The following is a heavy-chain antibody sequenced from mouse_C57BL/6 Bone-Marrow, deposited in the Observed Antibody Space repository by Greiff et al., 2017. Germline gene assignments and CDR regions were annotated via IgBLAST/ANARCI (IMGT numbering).Heavy chain of an antibody. D-gene: IGHD3-3*01. J-gene: IGHJ4*01. CDR2: IHPNSGST. CDR3: ARAGTNYAIDY. V-gene: IGHV1-64*01. CDR1: GYTFTSYW. Sequence: VQLQQPGAELVKPGASVKLSCKASGYTFTSYWMHWVKQRPGQGLEWIGMIHPNSGSTNYNEKFKSKATLTVDKSSSTAYMMLSSLTSEDSAVYYYARAGTNYAIDYWGQGTSVTVSS.